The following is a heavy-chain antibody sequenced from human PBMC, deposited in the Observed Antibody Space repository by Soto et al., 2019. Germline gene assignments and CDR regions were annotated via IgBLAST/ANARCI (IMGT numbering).Heavy chain of an antibody. V-gene: IGHV3-66*01. CDR1: GVTVGNNY. J-gene: IGHJ4*02. CDR2: TYSGGDT. CDR3: VRNGTVTSLGY. Sequence: EARLVESGGGLVQPGGSLRLSCAASGVTVGNNYMSWVRQAPGKGLEWVSVTYSGGDTRYADSVKGRFTMSRDSTKNTVYLKMNSLRAEDTAVYFCVRNGTVTSLGYWGQGSLVTVSS. D-gene: IGHD4-17*01.